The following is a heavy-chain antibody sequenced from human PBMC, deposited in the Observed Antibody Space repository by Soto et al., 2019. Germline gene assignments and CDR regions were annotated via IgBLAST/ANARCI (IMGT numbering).Heavy chain of an antibody. D-gene: IGHD3-10*01. CDR2: IIPILGIA. CDR3: ARDRTEGITMVRGVIRQTDNWFDP. V-gene: IGHV1-69*04. Sequence: SVKGSCKASGGTLSSYTISWVRQAPGQGLEWMGRIIPILGIANYAQKFQGRVTITADKSTSTAYMELSSLRSEDTAVYYCARDRTEGITMVRGVIRQTDNWFDPWGQGTLVTVSS. CDR1: GGTLSSYT. J-gene: IGHJ5*02.